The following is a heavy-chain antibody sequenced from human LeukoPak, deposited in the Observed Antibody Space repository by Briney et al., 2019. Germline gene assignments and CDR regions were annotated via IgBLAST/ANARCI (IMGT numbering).Heavy chain of an antibody. CDR1: GYTFTGYY. Sequence: ASVKVSCKASGYTFTGYYMHWVRQAPGQGLEWMGWINPNSGGTNYAQKFQGRVTISVDTSKNQFSLKLSSVTAADTAVYYCARGSGYPKSYYYYGMDVWGQGTTVTVSS. CDR3: ARGSGYPKSYYYYGMDV. D-gene: IGHD3-22*01. V-gene: IGHV1-2*02. CDR2: INPNSGGT. J-gene: IGHJ6*02.